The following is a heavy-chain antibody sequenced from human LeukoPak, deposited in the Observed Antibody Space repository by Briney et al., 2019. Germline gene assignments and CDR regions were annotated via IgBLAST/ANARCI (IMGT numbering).Heavy chain of an antibody. V-gene: IGHV4-4*02. CDR1: GGSISSSNW. CDR3: AREQAVAALGGFDY. CDR2: TYHSGST. D-gene: IGHD6-19*01. J-gene: IGHJ4*02. Sequence: SGTLSLTCAVSGGSISSSNWWSWVRQPPGKGLEWIGETYHSGSTNYNPSLKSRVTISVDKSKNQFSLKLSSVTAADTAVYYCAREQAVAALGGFDYWDQGTLVTVSS.